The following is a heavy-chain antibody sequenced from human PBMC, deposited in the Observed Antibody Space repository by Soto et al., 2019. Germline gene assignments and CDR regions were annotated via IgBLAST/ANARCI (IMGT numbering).Heavy chain of an antibody. D-gene: IGHD2-2*01. CDR1: GFTFSSYG. CDR3: AKSGGGIPAAFMEDYYYYYGMDV. V-gene: IGHV3-30*18. J-gene: IGHJ6*02. Sequence: GGSLRLSCADSGFTFSSYGMHWVRQAPGKGLEWVAVISYDGSNKYHADSVKGRFTISRDNSKNTLYLQMNSLRAEDTAVYYCAKSGGGIPAAFMEDYYYYYGMDVWGQGTTVTVSS. CDR2: ISYDGSNK.